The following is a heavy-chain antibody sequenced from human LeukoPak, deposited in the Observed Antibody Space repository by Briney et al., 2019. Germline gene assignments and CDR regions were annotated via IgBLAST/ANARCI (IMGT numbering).Heavy chain of an antibody. J-gene: IGHJ6*03. CDR3: ARGTSRTSYYMDV. D-gene: IGHD1-7*01. Sequence: PSETLSLTCTVSGGSISSSSYYMSWVRQAPGRGLEWVSVIYSGGSTYYADSVKGRFTISRDNAKKSLYVQMNSLRAEDTAVYYCARGTSRTSYYMDVWGKGTTVTVSS. V-gene: IGHV3-53*01. CDR1: GGSISSSSYY. CDR2: IYSGGST.